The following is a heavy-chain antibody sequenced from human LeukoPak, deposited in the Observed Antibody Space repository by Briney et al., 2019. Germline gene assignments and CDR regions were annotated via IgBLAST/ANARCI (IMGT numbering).Heavy chain of an antibody. CDR1: GGTISSYY. D-gene: IGHD2-15*01. CDR2: IHYSGST. Sequence: SETLSLTCTVSGGTISSYYWNWIRQPPGKGLEWIGYIHYSGSTKYNPSLKSRVTISVDTSKNQFSLQLSSVTAADTAVYYCARGGFSGGILRYFDLWGRGTLVTVSS. CDR3: ARGGFSGGILRYFDL. J-gene: IGHJ2*01. V-gene: IGHV4-59*01.